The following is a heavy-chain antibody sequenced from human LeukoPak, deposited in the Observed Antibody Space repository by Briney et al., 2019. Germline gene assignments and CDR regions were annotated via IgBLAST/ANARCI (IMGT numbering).Heavy chain of an antibody. J-gene: IGHJ3*02. CDR2: ISWNSGSI. CDR1: GFTFDDYA. V-gene: IGHV3-9*01. Sequence: PGRSLRLSCAASGFTFDDYAMHWVRQAPGKGLEWVSGISWNSGSIGYADSVKGRFTISRDNAKNSLYLQMNSLRAEDTAVYYCAREGQSALPPPGIAARGAFDIWGQGTMVTVSS. D-gene: IGHD6-6*01. CDR3: AREGQSALPPPGIAARGAFDI.